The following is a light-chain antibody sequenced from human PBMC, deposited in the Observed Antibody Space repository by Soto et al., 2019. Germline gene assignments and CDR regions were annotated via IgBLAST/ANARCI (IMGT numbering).Light chain of an antibody. CDR1: SSDVGGYNY. Sequence: QSVLTQPRSVSGSPGQSVAISCTGTSSDVGGYNYVSWYQHHPGKAPKVMIYDVNKRPSGVPDRFPGSKSGNTASLTISGLQAEDEADFYCCSYAGGSYVFGTGTKLTVL. CDR3: CSYAGGSYV. CDR2: DVN. V-gene: IGLV2-11*01. J-gene: IGLJ1*01.